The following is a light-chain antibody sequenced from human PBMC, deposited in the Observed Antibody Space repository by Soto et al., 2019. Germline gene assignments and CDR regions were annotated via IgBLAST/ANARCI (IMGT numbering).Light chain of an antibody. CDR1: SSKIGSNS. CDR3: AAWDDSLNGLYV. CDR2: STS. Sequence: QSALTQPPSASGTPGQRVTISCSGSSSKIGSNSVNWYQQLPGTAPKLLVYSTSQRPSGVPDRFSGSKSGTSASLAISALQSEDEADYFCAAWDDSLNGLYVFGTATKVTVL. J-gene: IGLJ1*01. V-gene: IGLV1-44*01.